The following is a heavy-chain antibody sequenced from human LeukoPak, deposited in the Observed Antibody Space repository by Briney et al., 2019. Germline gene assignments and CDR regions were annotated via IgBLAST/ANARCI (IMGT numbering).Heavy chain of an antibody. Sequence: PETLSLTCSVSGGSISSYYWSWIRLPPGKGLEWIGYIYYSGSTNYNPSLKSRVTISVDTSKNQFSLKLSSVTAADTAVYYCARQVGWYGALDYWGQGTLVTVSS. CDR3: ARQVGWYGALDY. CDR1: GGSISSYY. V-gene: IGHV4-59*08. J-gene: IGHJ4*02. D-gene: IGHD6-19*01. CDR2: IYYSGST.